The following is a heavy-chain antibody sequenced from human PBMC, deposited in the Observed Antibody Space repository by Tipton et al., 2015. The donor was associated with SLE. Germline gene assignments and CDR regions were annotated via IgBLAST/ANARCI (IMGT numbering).Heavy chain of an antibody. CDR2: IYSTGTT. CDR1: GGSVSGYY. Sequence: TLSLTCTVSGGSVSGYYWTWVRQPPGKGLEWIGYIYSTGTTNYNPSLQSRLSMSVDTSKNQFSLRLSSVTTEDTAVYYCAGPWGGALDPWGQGTLVTVSS. CDR3: AGPWGGALDP. D-gene: IGHD3-16*01. V-gene: IGHV4-4*09. J-gene: IGHJ5*01.